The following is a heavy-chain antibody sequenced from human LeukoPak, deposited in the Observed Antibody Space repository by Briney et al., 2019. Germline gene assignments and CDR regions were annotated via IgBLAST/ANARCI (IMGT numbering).Heavy chain of an antibody. CDR1: GYTFTSYD. D-gene: IGHD6-19*01. Sequence: ASVKVSCKASGYTFTSYDTNWVRQATGQGLEWMGWMNPNSGNTGYAQKFQGRVTITRNTSISTAYMELSSLRSEDTAVYYCARDGVEQQWLETKVLAYWGQGTLVTVSS. J-gene: IGHJ4*02. CDR2: MNPNSGNT. CDR3: ARDGVEQQWLETKVLAY. V-gene: IGHV1-8*03.